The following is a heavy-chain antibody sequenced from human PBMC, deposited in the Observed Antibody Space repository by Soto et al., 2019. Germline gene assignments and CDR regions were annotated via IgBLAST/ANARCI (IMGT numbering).Heavy chain of an antibody. V-gene: IGHV2-26*01. D-gene: IGHD2-15*01. CDR1: GFSRSNARMG. Sequence: QVNLKESGPVLVKPTETLTLTCTVSGFSRSNARMGVSWIRQPPGKALEWLAHIFSNDEKAYSTSLKSRLTIATDTTKSQVVLTMTNMDPVDTATYDCARIRVRWVEGVRGMDVWGQGTTVTVSS. CDR2: IFSNDEK. J-gene: IGHJ6*02. CDR3: ARIRVRWVEGVRGMDV.